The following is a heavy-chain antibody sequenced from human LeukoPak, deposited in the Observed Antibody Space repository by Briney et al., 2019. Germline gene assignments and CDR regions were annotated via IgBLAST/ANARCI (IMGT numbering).Heavy chain of an antibody. CDR1: GFTFSSYG. CDR2: ISGSGGST. J-gene: IGHJ4*02. Sequence: GGSLRLSCAASGFTFSSYGMSWVRQAPGKGLEWVSAISGSGGSTYYADSVKGRFTISRDNSKNTLYLQMNSLRAEDTAVYYCAKDIVDSYGFSESDYWGQGTLVTVSS. D-gene: IGHD5-18*01. CDR3: AKDIVDSYGFSESDY. V-gene: IGHV3-23*01.